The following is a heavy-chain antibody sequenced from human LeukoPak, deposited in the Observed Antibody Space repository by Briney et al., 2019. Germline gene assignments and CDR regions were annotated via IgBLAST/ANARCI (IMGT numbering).Heavy chain of an antibody. J-gene: IGHJ5*02. CDR3: ARDHCSGGSCFVDP. V-gene: IGHV4-61*02. CDR1: GGSISSGSYY. CDR2: IYTSGST. D-gene: IGHD2-15*01. Sequence: SQTLSLTCTVSGGSISSGSYYWSWIRQPAGKGLEWIGRIYTSGSTNYNPSLKSRVTISVDTSKNQFSLKLSSVTAADTAVYYCARDHCSGGSCFVDPWGQGTLVTVSS.